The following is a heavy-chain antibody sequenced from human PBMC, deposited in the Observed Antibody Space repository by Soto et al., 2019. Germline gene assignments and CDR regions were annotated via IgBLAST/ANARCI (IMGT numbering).Heavy chain of an antibody. CDR1: GGSVSSYY. Sequence: SETLSLTCTVSGGSVSSYYWSWIRQPPGKGLEWIGYIYYSGSTNYNPSLKSRVTISVDTSKNQFSLKLSSVTAADTAVYYCARTYGSGSFDFDYWGQGTLVTVSS. CDR2: IYYSGST. V-gene: IGHV4-59*02. J-gene: IGHJ4*02. CDR3: ARTYGSGSFDFDY. D-gene: IGHD3-10*01.